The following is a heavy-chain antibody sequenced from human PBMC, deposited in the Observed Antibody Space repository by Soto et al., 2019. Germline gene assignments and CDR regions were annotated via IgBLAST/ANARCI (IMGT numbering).Heavy chain of an antibody. D-gene: IGHD2-21*02. CDR3: ARADRTLVTSYSLDV. CDR1: GGSFSGYY. V-gene: IGHV4-34*01. Sequence: AETLSLTCAVYGGSFSGYYWTWVRQPPGKGLEWIGEINHSGTINFNPSLKSRLTISLDTSKKHFSLKLSSVTDADTAAYYCARADRTLVTSYSLDVWGQGTTVTVSS. CDR2: INHSGTI. J-gene: IGHJ6*02.